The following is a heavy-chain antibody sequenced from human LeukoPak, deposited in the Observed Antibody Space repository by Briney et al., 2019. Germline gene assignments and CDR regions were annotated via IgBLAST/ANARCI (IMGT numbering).Heavy chain of an antibody. D-gene: IGHD5-24*01. J-gene: IGHJ6*03. Sequence: GESLKISCKGSGYTFTSYDINWVRQATGQGLEWMGWMNPNSGNTGYAQKFQGRVTMTRNTSISTAYMELSSLRSEDTAVYYCARAVGMATYYYYYYMDVWGKGTTVTISS. CDR1: GYTFTSYD. CDR2: MNPNSGNT. CDR3: ARAVGMATYYYYYYMDV. V-gene: IGHV1-8*01.